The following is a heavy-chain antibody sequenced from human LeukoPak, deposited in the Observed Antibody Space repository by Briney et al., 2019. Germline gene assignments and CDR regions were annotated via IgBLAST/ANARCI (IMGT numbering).Heavy chain of an antibody. CDR3: AKDREEEYYFDY. V-gene: IGHV3-30*18. CDR2: ISYDGSNK. J-gene: IGHJ4*02. CDR1: GFTFSSYG. D-gene: IGHD1-26*01. Sequence: GGSLRLSCAASGFTFSSYGMHWVRQAPGKGLEWGAVISYDGSNKYYADSVQGRFTISRDNSKNTLYLQMNSLRAEDTAVYYCAKDREEEYYFDYWGQGTLVTVSS.